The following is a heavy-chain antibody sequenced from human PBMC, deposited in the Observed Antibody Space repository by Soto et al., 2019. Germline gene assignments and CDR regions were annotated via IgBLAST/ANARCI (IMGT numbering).Heavy chain of an antibody. CDR3: ARHEIAARPYFDY. CDR2: IYYSGST. CDR1: GGSVGSGSYY. D-gene: IGHD6-6*01. V-gene: IGHV4-61*01. J-gene: IGHJ4*02. Sequence: PSETLSLTCTVSGGSVGSGSYYWSWIRQPPGKGLEWIGYIYYSGSTNYNPSLKSRVTISVDTSKNQFSLKLSSVTAADTAVYYCARHEIAARPYFDYWGQGTLVTVSS.